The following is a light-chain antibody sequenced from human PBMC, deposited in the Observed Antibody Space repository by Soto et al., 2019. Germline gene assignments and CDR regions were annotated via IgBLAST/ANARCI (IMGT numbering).Light chain of an antibody. Sequence: QSVLTQPPSVSAAPGQKVTISCSGSSSNIGSDWVSWYQHLPGTPPRLLIYDNNKRPSGIPDRFSGSKSVTSATLGITGLQTGDVAYYYCATWVSILSAFVFVGGTKLTVL. CDR1: SSNIGSDW. V-gene: IGLV1-51*01. CDR3: ATWVSILSAFV. CDR2: DNN. J-gene: IGLJ3*02.